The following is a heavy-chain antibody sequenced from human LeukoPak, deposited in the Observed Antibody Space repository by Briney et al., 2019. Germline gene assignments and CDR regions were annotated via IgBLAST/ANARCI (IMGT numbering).Heavy chain of an antibody. V-gene: IGHV3-30*04. Sequence: GGSLRLPCAASGFTFSSYAMHWVRQAPGKGLEWVAVISYDGSNKYYADSVKGRFTISRDNSKNTLYLQMNSLRAEDTAVYYCAKAPGVTTPSDYWGQGTLVTVSS. CDR2: ISYDGSNK. J-gene: IGHJ4*02. D-gene: IGHD4-17*01. CDR3: AKAPGVTTPSDY. CDR1: GFTFSSYA.